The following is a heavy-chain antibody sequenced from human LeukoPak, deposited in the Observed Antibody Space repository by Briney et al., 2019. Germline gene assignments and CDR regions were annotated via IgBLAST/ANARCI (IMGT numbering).Heavy chain of an antibody. D-gene: IGHD3-10*01. CDR2: ISYDGSNK. J-gene: IGHJ4*02. CDR3: ARDTMEAWAIDY. V-gene: IGHV3-30-3*01. Sequence: GSLRLSCAASGFTFSSYAMHWVRQAPGKGLEWVAVISYDGSNKYYADSVKGRFTISRDNSKNTLYLQMNSLRAEDTAVHYCARDTMEAWAIDYWGQGTLVTVSS. CDR1: GFTFSSYA.